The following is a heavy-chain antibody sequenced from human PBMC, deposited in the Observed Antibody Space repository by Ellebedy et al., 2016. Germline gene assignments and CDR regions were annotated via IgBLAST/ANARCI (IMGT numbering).Heavy chain of an antibody. CDR3: ARARPYAGTDY. CDR2: IYSSGST. CDR1: GLSISGYY. D-gene: IGHD4-23*01. J-gene: IGHJ4*02. V-gene: IGHV4-59*01. Sequence: SETLSLXXTVPGLSISGYYWSWVRQPPGKGLEWIGYIYSSGSTTYSPALKSRITISVDTSKNQFSLKLASVTAADTAVYYCARARPYAGTDYWGQGTLVTVSS.